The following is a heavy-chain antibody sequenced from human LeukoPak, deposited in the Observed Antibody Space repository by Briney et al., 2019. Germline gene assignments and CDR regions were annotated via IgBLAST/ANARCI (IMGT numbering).Heavy chain of an antibody. Sequence: GGSLRLSCAASGFTVTTQYMTWVRQAPGKGLEGVPLIFDGGSTYYADSVKGRFSISRDPSKNTLDLQMSGLRAEATAVYYCARVHGTKRYYFDDWGQGIQVTVSS. D-gene: IGHD1-26*01. V-gene: IGHV3-66*01. CDR1: GFTVTTQY. CDR2: IFDGGST. J-gene: IGHJ4*02. CDR3: ARVHGTKRYYFDD.